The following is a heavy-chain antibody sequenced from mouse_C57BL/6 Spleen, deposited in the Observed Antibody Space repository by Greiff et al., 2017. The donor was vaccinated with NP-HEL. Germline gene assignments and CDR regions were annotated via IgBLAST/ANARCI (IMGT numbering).Heavy chain of an antibody. V-gene: IGHV14-3*01. Sequence: EVQLQESVAELVRPGASVKLSCTASGFNIKNTYMHWVKQRPEQGLEWIGRIDPANGNTKYAPKFQGKATITADTSSNTAYLQLSSLTSEDTAIDYCARSLYEGIAWFAYWGQGTLVTVSA. D-gene: IGHD2-3*01. J-gene: IGHJ3*01. CDR2: IDPANGNT. CDR1: GFNIKNTY. CDR3: ARSLYEGIAWFAY.